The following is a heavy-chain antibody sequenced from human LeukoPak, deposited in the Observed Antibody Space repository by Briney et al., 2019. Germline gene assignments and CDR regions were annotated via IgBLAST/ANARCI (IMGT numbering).Heavy chain of an antibody. J-gene: IGHJ6*02. CDR1: GYTFTSYD. CDR3: ARATNYCSSTSCYYYYYYGMDV. Sequence: GASVKVSCKASGYTFTSYDINWVRQATGQGLEWMGWMNPNSGNTGYAQKFQGRVTMTRNTSISTAYMELSSLRSEDTAVYYCARATNYCSSTSCYYYYYYGMDVWGQGTTVTVSS. V-gene: IGHV1-8*01. CDR2: MNPNSGNT. D-gene: IGHD2-2*01.